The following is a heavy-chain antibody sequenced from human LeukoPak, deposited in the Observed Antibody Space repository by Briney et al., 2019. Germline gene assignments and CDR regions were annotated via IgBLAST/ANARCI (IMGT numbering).Heavy chain of an antibody. CDR2: INHSGST. Sequence: PSETLSLTCAVYGGSFSGYYWSWIRQPPGKGLEWIGEINHSGSTNYNPSLKSRVTISVDTSKNQFSLKLSSVTAADTAVYYCARLDWNGGFDYWGQGTLVTVSS. CDR3: ARLDWNGGFDY. D-gene: IGHD1-1*01. J-gene: IGHJ4*02. CDR1: GGSFSGYY. V-gene: IGHV4-34*01.